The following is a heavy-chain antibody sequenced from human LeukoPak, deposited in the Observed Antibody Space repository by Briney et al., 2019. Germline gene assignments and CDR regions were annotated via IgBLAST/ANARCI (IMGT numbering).Heavy chain of an antibody. CDR2: ISYNGRSI. J-gene: IGHJ4*02. Sequence: GGSLRLSCAASGFIFSTYEMNWVRQAPGKGLEWLSYISYNGRSIYYADCVKGRFTISRDNAKNSLYLQMNSLRAEDTAVYYCARGDTADYWGQGTLVTVSS. CDR3: ARGDTADY. V-gene: IGHV3-48*03. CDR1: GFIFSTYE. D-gene: IGHD2-21*02.